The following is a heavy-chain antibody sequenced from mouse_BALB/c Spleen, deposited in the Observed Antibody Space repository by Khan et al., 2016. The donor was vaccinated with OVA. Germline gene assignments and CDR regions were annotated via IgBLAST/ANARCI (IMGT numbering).Heavy chain of an antibody. CDR1: GYTFINYW. Sequence: QVQLKQSGAELAKPGASVKMSCKASGYTFINYWILWVKQRPGQGLEWIGYINPSNGDTENNQNFKDKATLTADKSSRTSYMQLSSLTSDDSPVYYCASMGLRCDFVYWCHGTTLTFSS. CDR2: INPSNGDT. J-gene: IGHJ2*01. V-gene: IGHV1-7*01. CDR3: ASMGLRCDFVY.